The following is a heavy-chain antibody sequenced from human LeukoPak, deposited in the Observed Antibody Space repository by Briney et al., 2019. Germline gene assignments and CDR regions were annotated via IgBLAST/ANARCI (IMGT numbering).Heavy chain of an antibody. CDR3: ARVTGVVAGRHYYYYGMDV. Sequence: GESLKISCKGSGYSFTSYWIGWVRQMPGKGLEWMGIIYPGDSDTRYSPSFQGQVTISADKSISTAYLQWSSLKASDTAMYYCARVTGVVAGRHYYYYGMDVWGQGTTVTVSS. D-gene: IGHD6-19*01. CDR2: IYPGDSDT. J-gene: IGHJ6*02. V-gene: IGHV5-51*01. CDR1: GYSFTSYW.